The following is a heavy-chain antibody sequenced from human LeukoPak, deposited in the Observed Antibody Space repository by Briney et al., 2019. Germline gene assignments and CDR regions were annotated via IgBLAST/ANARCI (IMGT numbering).Heavy chain of an antibody. CDR1: GFTFSSYA. CDR2: ISYDGINK. CDR3: AKDGGYSSSWFVDY. D-gene: IGHD6-13*01. V-gene: IGHV3-30*04. Sequence: GGSLRLSCAASGFTFSSYAIHWVRQAPGKGLEWVAVISYDGINKYYADSVKGRFTISRDNSKNTLYLQMNSLRAEDTAVHYCAKDGGYSSSWFVDYWGQGTLVTVSS. J-gene: IGHJ4*02.